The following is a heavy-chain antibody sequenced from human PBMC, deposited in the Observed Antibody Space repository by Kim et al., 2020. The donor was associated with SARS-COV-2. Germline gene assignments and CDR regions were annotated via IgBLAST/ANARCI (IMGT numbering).Heavy chain of an antibody. Sequence: ASVKVSCKASGYTFTGYYMHWVRQAPGQGLEWMGWINPNSGGTNYAQKFQGRVTMTRDTSISTAYMELSRLRSDDTAVYYCARRCSSTSCYYFDYWGQGTLVTVSS. CDR2: INPNSGGT. CDR1: GYTFTGYY. V-gene: IGHV1-2*02. CDR3: ARRCSSTSCYYFDY. D-gene: IGHD2-2*01. J-gene: IGHJ4*02.